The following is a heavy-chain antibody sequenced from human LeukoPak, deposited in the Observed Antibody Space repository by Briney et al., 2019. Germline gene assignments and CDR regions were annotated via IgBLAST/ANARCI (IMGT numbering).Heavy chain of an antibody. D-gene: IGHD6-13*01. CDR1: GAAASVYY. CDR2: INHSGST. J-gene: IGHJ4*02. V-gene: IGHV4-34*01. Sequence: QSHTSAPYGAAASVYYCGWLLLTPGKGLEWVGEINHSGSTNYNPSLKSRVTISVDTSKYQFSLKLSSVTAAYTAVYYCARSRRSSSWYDYWGQGTLVTVSS. CDR3: ARSRRSSSWYDY.